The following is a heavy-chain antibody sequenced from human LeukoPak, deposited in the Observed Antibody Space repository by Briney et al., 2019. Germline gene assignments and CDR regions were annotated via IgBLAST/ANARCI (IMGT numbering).Heavy chain of an antibody. V-gene: IGHV4-39*01. CDR1: GGSISSSSYY. Sequence: SETLSLTCTVSGGSISSSSYYWGWIRQPPGQGLEWIGSIYYSGSTYYNPSLKSRVTISVDTSKNQFSLKLSSVTAADTAVYYCARHRNGGNDYWGQGTLVTVSS. D-gene: IGHD4-23*01. J-gene: IGHJ4*02. CDR2: IYYSGST. CDR3: ARHRNGGNDY.